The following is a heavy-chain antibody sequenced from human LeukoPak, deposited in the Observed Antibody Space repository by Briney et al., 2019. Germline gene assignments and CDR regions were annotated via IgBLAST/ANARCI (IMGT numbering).Heavy chain of an antibody. D-gene: IGHD2-21*02. CDR1: GGSMSPYY. Sequence: PSETLSLTCAVSGGSMSPYYWSWIRQPPGKGLEWTGYVYYSGSTNYNPSLKSRVTISLDTSKNQFSLNLTSVTAADTAVYYCAREVGDSDSDNWFDPWGQGTLVTVSS. CDR3: AREVGDSDSDNWFDP. J-gene: IGHJ5*02. CDR2: VYYSGST. V-gene: IGHV4-59*01.